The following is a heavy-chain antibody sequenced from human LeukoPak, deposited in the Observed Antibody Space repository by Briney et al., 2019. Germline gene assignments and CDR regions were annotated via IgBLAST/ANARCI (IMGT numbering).Heavy chain of an antibody. J-gene: IGHJ4*02. CDR2: IGAYNGNT. CDR3: ARAKAFTILKYSSLKGVDY. D-gene: IGHD6-19*01. CDR1: GYTFTSYG. Sequence: GASVKVSCKASGYTFTSYGISWVRQAPGQGLEWMGWIGAYNGNTNYAQKLQGRVTMTTDTSTSTAYMELRSLRSDDTAVYYCARAKAFTILKYSSLKGVDYWGQGTLVTVSS. V-gene: IGHV1-18*01.